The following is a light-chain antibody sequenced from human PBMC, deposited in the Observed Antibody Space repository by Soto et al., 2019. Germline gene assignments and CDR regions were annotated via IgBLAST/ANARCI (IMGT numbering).Light chain of an antibody. V-gene: IGKV1-39*01. CDR3: QQSYSTLIT. CDR2: AAS. Sequence: DLQMTQSPSSLSASVGDRVTITCRASQSISSYLNWYQQKPGKAPKLLIYAASSLQSGVPSRFSGSGSGTDFTLTISSLQPEDVATYYCQQSYSTLITFGQGTRLEIK. J-gene: IGKJ5*01. CDR1: QSISSY.